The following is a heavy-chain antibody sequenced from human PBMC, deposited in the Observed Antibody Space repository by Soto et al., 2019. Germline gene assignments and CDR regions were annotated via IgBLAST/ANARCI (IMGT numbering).Heavy chain of an antibody. J-gene: IGHJ6*02. Sequence: GGSLRLSCATSGFSFGDYAMTWVRQAPGKGLEWVGFIRSNTYGGTIQYAASVKGRFAISRDDSESIAYLQMNSLKTEDTAVYYCTRARWIQKNYSYYYGMDVWGQGTTVTVSS. D-gene: IGHD5-18*01. CDR1: GFSFGDYA. CDR2: IRSNTYGGTI. V-gene: IGHV3-49*04. CDR3: TRARWIQKNYSYYYGMDV.